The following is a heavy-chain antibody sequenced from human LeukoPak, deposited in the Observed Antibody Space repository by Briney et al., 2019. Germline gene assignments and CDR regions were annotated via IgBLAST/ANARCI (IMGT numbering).Heavy chain of an antibody. CDR2: IYYSGST. V-gene: IGHV4-39*01. CDR1: GGSIRNSNYY. CDR3: ARHPSATTLDY. J-gene: IGHJ4*02. Sequence: SETLSLTCTVSGGSIRNSNYYWGWSRQPPGKGLEWIGSIYYSGSTYYNPSLKSRVTISVDTSKNQFSLKLNSVTAADTAVYYCARHPSATTLDYWGQGTLVTVSS. D-gene: IGHD1-1*01.